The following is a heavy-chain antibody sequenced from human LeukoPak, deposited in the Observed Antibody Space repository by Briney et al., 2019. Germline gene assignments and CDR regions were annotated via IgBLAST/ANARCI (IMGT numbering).Heavy chain of an antibody. CDR1: GYTFTSYG. J-gene: IGHJ3*02. CDR3: ARDRPKDDAFDI. V-gene: IGHV1-18*01. CDR2: ISAYNGNT. Sequence: VASVKVSCKASGYTFTSYGISWVRQAPGQGLEWMGWISAYNGNTNYAQKLQGRVTMTTDTSTSTAYLELRSLTSDDTAVYYCARDRPKDDAFDIWGQGTLVIVSS.